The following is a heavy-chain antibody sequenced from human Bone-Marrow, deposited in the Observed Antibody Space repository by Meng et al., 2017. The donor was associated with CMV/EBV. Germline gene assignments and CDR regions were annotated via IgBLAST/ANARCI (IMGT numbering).Heavy chain of an antibody. CDR2: VYGGGSNT. D-gene: IGHD6-19*01. CDR3: AKGGPSRGWYTYFDY. J-gene: IGHJ4*02. Sequence: GGSLRLSCAASGFTFSNYAMSWVRQAPGKGLEWVSVVYGGGSNTYYADSVRGRFTISRDDSKNTLYLQMNSLRAEDTAVYYCAKGGPSRGWYTYFDYWGQGTLVTVSS. CDR1: GFTFSNYA. V-gene: IGHV3-23*03.